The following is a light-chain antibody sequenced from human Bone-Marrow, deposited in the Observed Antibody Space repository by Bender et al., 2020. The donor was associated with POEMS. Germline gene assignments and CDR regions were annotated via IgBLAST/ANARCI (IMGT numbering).Light chain of an antibody. CDR2: NDG. CDR1: NIRSKS. J-gene: IGLJ3*02. V-gene: IGLV3-21*02. CDR3: QSYDNSLGGWV. Sequence: SYVLTQPLSVSVAPGQTAGITCGGDNIRSKSVHWYQQKPGRAPVLVVYNDGDRPSGIPERFSGSKSGTSASLAITGLQAEDEGDYYCQSYDNSLGGWVFGGGTKLTVL.